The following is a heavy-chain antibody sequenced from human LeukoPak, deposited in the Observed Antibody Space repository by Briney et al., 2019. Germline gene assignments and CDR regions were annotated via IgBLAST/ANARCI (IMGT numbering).Heavy chain of an antibody. J-gene: IGHJ6*03. CDR2: ISYSGGT. V-gene: IGHV4-39*02. CDR1: GDSISSSSYY. D-gene: IGHD2-2*01. Sequence: KPSETLSLTCTVSGDSISSSSYYWGWIRQPPGKGLEWIGSISYSGGTYYNPSLKSRVTISVDTSKNQFSLKLNSVTAADTAVYYCARDRCSSTSCYYYYYYMDVWGKGTTVTVSS. CDR3: ARDRCSSTSCYYYYYYMDV.